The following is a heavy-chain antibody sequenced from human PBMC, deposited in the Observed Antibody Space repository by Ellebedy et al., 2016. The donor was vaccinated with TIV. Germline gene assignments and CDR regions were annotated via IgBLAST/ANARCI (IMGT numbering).Heavy chain of an antibody. Sequence: GGSLRLSXAASGFVFTSYSMNWVRQAPGKGLAWVASISDRNSKRFYSDSVKGRFIISRDDATSSLFLEMNTLRVEDTAVYYCARPMFYYHYYMDVWGKGTTVIV. CDR2: ISDRNSKR. CDR1: GFVFTSYS. V-gene: IGHV3-21*01. J-gene: IGHJ6*03. D-gene: IGHD3-10*02. CDR3: ARPMFYYHYYMDV.